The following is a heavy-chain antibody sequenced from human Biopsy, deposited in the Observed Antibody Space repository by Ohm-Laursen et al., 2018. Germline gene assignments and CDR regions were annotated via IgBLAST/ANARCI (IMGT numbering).Heavy chain of an antibody. CDR3: ARGLGGYDYWYFDL. D-gene: IGHD5-12*01. CDR2: IMSLYNTT. Sequence: GASVKVSCKASGGMFNSYTINWLRQAPGQGLQWMGGIMSLYNTTNYAQKFWDRITVTADKSTNTVYMTPSSLTSEDTAVYFCARGLGGYDYWYFDLWGRGTLVIVSS. J-gene: IGHJ2*01. CDR1: GGMFNSYT. V-gene: IGHV1-69*06.